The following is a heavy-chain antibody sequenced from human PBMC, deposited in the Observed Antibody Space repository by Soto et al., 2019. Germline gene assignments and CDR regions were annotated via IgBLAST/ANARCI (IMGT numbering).Heavy chain of an antibody. D-gene: IGHD3-3*01. CDR1: GFTFSSYG. J-gene: IGHJ3*02. V-gene: IGHV3-30*18. CDR3: AKDLGLTIFGVIDAFDI. Sequence: GGSLRLSCAASGFTFSSYGMHWVRQAPGKGLEWVAVISYDGSNKYYADSVKGRFTISRDNSKNTLYLQMNSLRAEDTAVYYCAKDLGLTIFGVIDAFDIWGQGTMVTVSS. CDR2: ISYDGSNK.